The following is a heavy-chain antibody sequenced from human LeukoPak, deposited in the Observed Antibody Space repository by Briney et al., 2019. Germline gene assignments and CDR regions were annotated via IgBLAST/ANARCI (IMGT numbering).Heavy chain of an antibody. D-gene: IGHD6-19*01. CDR3: ARDPHSSGWYSIDY. V-gene: IGHV3-33*01. Sequence: PGRSLRLSCAASGFTISSYGMHWVRQAPGKGLEWVAVIWYDGSNKYYADSVKGRFTISRDNSKNTLYLQMNSLRAEDTAVYYCARDPHSSGWYSIDYWGQGTLVTVSS. CDR2: IWYDGSNK. CDR1: GFTISSYG. J-gene: IGHJ4*02.